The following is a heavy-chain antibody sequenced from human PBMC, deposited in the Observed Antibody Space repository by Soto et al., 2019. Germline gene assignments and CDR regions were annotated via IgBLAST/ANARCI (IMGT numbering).Heavy chain of an antibody. CDR2: ISGSGGST. CDR3: AKQGCGSTSCYVVDY. Sequence: GGSLRLSCAASGFTFSSYAMSWVRQAPGKGLEWVSAISGSGGSTYYADSVKGRFTISRDNSKNTLYLQMNNLRAEDTAVYYCAKQGCGSTSCYVVDYWGQGTLVTVSS. D-gene: IGHD2-2*01. V-gene: IGHV3-23*01. J-gene: IGHJ4*02. CDR1: GFTFSSYA.